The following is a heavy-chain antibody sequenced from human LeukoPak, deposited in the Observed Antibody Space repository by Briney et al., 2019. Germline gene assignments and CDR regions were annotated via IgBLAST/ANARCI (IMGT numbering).Heavy chain of an antibody. CDR2: IWFDGSNK. D-gene: IGHD3-10*01. CDR1: RFTFSNYG. V-gene: IGHV3-33*01. Sequence: GRSLRLSCSASRFTFSNYGMHWVRQAPGKRLQWVAFIWFDGSNKYYADSVKGRFTISRDNSKNTLYLQINSLRAEDTAVYYCARDRGNSHFDYWGQGTLVTVPS. CDR3: ARDRGNSHFDY. J-gene: IGHJ4*02.